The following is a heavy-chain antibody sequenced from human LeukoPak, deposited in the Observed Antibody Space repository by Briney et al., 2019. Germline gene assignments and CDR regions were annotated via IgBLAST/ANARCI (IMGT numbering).Heavy chain of an antibody. CDR2: IYSGGST. CDR1: GFTFSSYA. CDR3: AKDPSISLYYFDY. Sequence: PGGSLRLSCAASGFTFSSYAMHWVRQAPGKGLEWVSVIYSGGSTYYADSVKGRFTISRDNSKNTLYLQMNSLRAEDTAVYYCAKDPSISLYYFDYWGQGTLVTVSS. D-gene: IGHD3-3*02. V-gene: IGHV3-23*03. J-gene: IGHJ4*02.